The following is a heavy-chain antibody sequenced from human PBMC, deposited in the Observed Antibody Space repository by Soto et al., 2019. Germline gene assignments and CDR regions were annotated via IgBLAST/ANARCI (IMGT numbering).Heavy chain of an antibody. D-gene: IGHD1-1*01. V-gene: IGHV1-8*01. Sequence: QVPLVQSRAEVMKPGASVKVSCKASGYSFSKYDINWVRQVAGQGLEWLGRMNPNTGNTRYAQKIQGRLTMTRNTSISIAYMELSSLISDDTAVYYCAREGGGATPTGLDPWGQGTLVIVSS. CDR2: MNPNTGNT. CDR3: AREGGGATPTGLDP. J-gene: IGHJ5*02. CDR1: GYSFSKYD.